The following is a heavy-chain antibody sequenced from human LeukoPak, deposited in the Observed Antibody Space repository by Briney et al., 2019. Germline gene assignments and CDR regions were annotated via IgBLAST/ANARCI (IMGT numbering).Heavy chain of an antibody. CDR1: GGSISSYY. J-gene: IGHJ6*02. CDR3: ARAEGWIQPYGMDV. D-gene: IGHD5-18*01. CDR2: IYYSGST. Sequence: SETLSLTCTVSGGSISSYYWSWIRQPPGKGLEWIGYIYYSGSTNYNPSLKSRVTISVDTSKNQFSLKLSSVTAADTAVYYCARAEGWIQPYGMDVWGQGTTVTVSS. V-gene: IGHV4-59*01.